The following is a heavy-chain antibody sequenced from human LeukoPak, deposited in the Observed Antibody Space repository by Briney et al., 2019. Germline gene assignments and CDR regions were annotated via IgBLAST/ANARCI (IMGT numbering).Heavy chain of an antibody. V-gene: IGHV3-9*01. CDR3: AEDQYYYDSSGPLDY. D-gene: IGHD3-22*01. CDR1: GFTFDDYA. J-gene: IGHJ4*02. CDR2: ISWNSGSI. Sequence: GGSLRLSCAASGFTFDDYAMHWVRQAPGKGLEWVSGISWNSGSIGYADSVKGRFTISRDNAKNSLYLQMNSLRAEDTALYYCAEDQYYYDSSGPLDYWGQGTLVTVSS.